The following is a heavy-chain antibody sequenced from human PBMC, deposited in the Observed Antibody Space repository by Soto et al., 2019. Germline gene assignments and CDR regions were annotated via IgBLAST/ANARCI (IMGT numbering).Heavy chain of an antibody. Sequence: GGSLRLSCVGSGFTFSNYKMNWVRQAPGQGLEWVSSISGSSTYIYYADSVRGRFTISRDNAKNSVHLQMNSLRAEDTAVYFCAREELPPGTSFNSWFDPWGQGTLVTVSS. CDR1: GFTFSNYK. CDR2: ISGSSTYI. J-gene: IGHJ5*02. CDR3: AREELPPGTSFNSWFDP. V-gene: IGHV3-21*01. D-gene: IGHD1-1*01.